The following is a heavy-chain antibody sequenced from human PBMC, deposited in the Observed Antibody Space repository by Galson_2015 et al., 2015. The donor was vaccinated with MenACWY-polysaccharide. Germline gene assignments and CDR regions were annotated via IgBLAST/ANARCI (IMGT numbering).Heavy chain of an antibody. CDR2: IFWDGDK. CDR1: GFSVPATGVG. V-gene: IGHV2-5*02. Sequence: PALVKPTQPLSLTCTFSGFSVPATGVGVGWIRQPPGKAPEWLAHIFWDGDKRLSPSLGARLTITKDNSRDQEVLTMTDMDPVDTATYYCVRLLGGVSFDSWGQGTL. CDR3: VRLLGGVSFDS. J-gene: IGHJ4*02. D-gene: IGHD1-26*01.